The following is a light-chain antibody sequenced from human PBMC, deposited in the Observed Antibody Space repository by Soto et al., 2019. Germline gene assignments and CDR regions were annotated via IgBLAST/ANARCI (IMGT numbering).Light chain of an antibody. CDR2: EVS. J-gene: IGLJ1*01. V-gene: IGLV2-23*02. CDR1: SSDVGSYNL. Sequence: QSALTQPASVSGSPGQSITISCTGTSSDVGSYNLVSWYQQHPGKAPKLMIYEVSKRPSGVSNRFSGSKSGNTASLTISGLQAEDEADYYCCSYAGSPRYVFGTGTKVTVL. CDR3: CSYAGSPRYV.